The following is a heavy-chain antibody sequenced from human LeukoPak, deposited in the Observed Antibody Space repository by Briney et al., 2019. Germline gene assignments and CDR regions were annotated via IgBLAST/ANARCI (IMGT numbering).Heavy chain of an antibody. CDR2: IWYDGSNK. CDR3: ARDFYVGSGSYYIGY. Sequence: PGGSLRLSCAASGFSVSSNFMSWVRQAPGKGLEWVAVIWYDGSNKYYADSVKGRFTISRDNSKNTLYLQMNSLRAEDTAVYYCARDFYVGSGSYYIGYWGQGTLVTVSS. V-gene: IGHV3-33*08. CDR1: GFSVSSNF. J-gene: IGHJ4*02. D-gene: IGHD3-10*01.